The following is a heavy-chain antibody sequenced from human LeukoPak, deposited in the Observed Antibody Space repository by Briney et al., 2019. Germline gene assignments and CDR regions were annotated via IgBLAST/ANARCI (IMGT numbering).Heavy chain of an antibody. CDR2: ISYDGSNK. CDR1: GFTFSSYG. V-gene: IGHV3-30*18. CDR3: AKGLSRYFDWLLQTTNYFDY. J-gene: IGHJ4*02. D-gene: IGHD3-9*01. Sequence: GGSLRLSCAASGFTFSSYGVHWVRQAPGKGLEWVAVISYDGSNKYYADSVKGRFTISRDNSKNTLYLQMNSLRAEDTAVYYCAKGLSRYFDWLLQTTNYFDYWGQGTLVTVSS.